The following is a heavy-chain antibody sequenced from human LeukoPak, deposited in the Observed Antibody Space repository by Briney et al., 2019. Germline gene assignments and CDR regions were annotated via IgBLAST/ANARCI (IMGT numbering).Heavy chain of an antibody. J-gene: IGHJ4*02. Sequence: PGGSLRLSCAASGFTFSSYSMNWVRQAPGKGLEWVSSISSSSSYIYYADSVKGRFTISRDTAKNSLYLQMNSLRAGDTAVYYCARIKSQGVVVPLLRSTYYFDYWGQGTLVTVSS. CDR2: ISSSSSYI. CDR3: ARIKSQGVVVPLLRSTYYFDY. V-gene: IGHV3-21*01. CDR1: GFTFSSYS. D-gene: IGHD2-21*01.